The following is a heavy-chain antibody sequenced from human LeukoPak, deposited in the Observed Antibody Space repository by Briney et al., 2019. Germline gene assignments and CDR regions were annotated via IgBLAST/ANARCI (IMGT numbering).Heavy chain of an antibody. J-gene: IGHJ6*02. CDR2: IYHSGST. Sequence: SQTLSLTWAVSAGSISRYLWSWLTQTAGKGLEWIARIYHSGSTNYKTDLKSRVTMSVDTSKNQFSLKLSSVTAADTAVYYCARDVAVAGYYYYYGMDVWGQGTTVTVSS. CDR1: AGSISRYL. V-gene: IGHV4-4*07. CDR3: ARDVAVAGYYYYYGMDV. D-gene: IGHD6-19*01.